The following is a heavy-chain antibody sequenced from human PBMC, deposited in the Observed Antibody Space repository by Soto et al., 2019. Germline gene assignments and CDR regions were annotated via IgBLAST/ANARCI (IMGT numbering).Heavy chain of an antibody. CDR1: GFTFATYA. D-gene: IGHD4-17*01. Sequence: VQLVESGGEVVQPGGSLRLSCAASGFTFATYAMNWVRQAPGKGLEWLSFIHMTHDVIFYADSVRGRFTISRANANDSLYLQMTSLRVEDTAVYYCVSDPDGDLAFDYWGQGTLVTVSS. J-gene: IGHJ4*02. CDR2: IHMTHDVI. V-gene: IGHV3-48*01. CDR3: VSDPDGDLAFDY.